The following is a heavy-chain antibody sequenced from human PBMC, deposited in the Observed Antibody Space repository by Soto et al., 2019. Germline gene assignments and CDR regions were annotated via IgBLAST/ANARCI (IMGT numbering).Heavy chain of an antibody. CDR1: GFTFSSYA. V-gene: IGHV3-30-3*01. CDR3: ARDSSSVVVAATPGYFDY. J-gene: IGHJ4*02. Sequence: GGSLRLSCAASGFTFSSYAMHWVRMAPGKGLEWVAVISYDGSNKYYADSVKGRFTISRDNSKNTLYLQMNSLRAEDTAVYYCARDSSSVVVAATPGYFDYWGQGTLVTVSS. D-gene: IGHD2-15*01. CDR2: ISYDGSNK.